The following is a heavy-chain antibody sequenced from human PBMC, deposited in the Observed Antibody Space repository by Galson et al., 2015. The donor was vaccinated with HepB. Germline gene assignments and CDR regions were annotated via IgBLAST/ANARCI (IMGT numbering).Heavy chain of an antibody. D-gene: IGHD3-22*01. J-gene: IGHJ4*02. CDR1: GFTFSSYA. V-gene: IGHV3-23*01. Sequence: SLRLSCAASGFTFSSYAMSWVRQAPGKGLEWVSAISGSGGSTYYADSVKGRFTISRDNSKNTVYLQMNSLRAEDTAMYYCARFYDNSGYFDYWGQGTLVTVSS. CDR3: ARFYDNSGYFDY. CDR2: ISGSGGST.